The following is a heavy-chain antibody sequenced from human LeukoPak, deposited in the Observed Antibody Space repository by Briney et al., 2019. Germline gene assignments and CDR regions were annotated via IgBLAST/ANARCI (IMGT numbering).Heavy chain of an antibody. D-gene: IGHD2-2*01. V-gene: IGHV1-18*01. J-gene: IGHJ5*02. Sequence: ASVKVSCKASGYTFINFGISWVRQAPGQGLEWMGWISTYNGNTEYAKKFQGRVTVTTDTSTSTAYMELRSLRSDDTAVYYCARYCTSATCYAFDPWGQGSLVTVSS. CDR3: ARYCTSATCYAFDP. CDR2: ISTYNGNT. CDR1: GYTFINFG.